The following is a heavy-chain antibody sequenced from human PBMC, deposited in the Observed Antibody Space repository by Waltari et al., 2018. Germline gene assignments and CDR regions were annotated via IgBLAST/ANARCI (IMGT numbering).Heavy chain of an antibody. Sequence: EVQLLESGGGLVQPGGSLRLSCSASGFTFSNYAMSWVRQAPGQGLAWVSAVGYRDGKTYYSDAVKGRFAISRDDSRATVYLQMNSLRAEDTAVYYCAKEQWDGAAVAGHFDYWGQGTLVTVSS. CDR2: VGYRDGKT. V-gene: IGHV3-23*01. CDR3: AKEQWDGAAVAGHFDY. D-gene: IGHD6-19*01. J-gene: IGHJ4*02. CDR1: GFTFSNYA.